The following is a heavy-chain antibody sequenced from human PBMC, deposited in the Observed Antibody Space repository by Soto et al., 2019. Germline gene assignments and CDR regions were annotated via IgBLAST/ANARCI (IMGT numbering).Heavy chain of an antibody. J-gene: IGHJ4*02. CDR2: ISSSSSTI. D-gene: IGHD3-9*01. V-gene: IGHV3-48*01. CDR3: ARDTPSYYDILTGYYPFDY. Sequence: GGSLRLSCAASGFTFSSYSMNWVRQAPGKGLEWVSYISSSSSTIYYADSVKGRFTISRDNAKNSLYLQMNSLRAEDTAVYYCARDTPSYYDILTGYYPFDYWGQGTLVTVSS. CDR1: GFTFSSYS.